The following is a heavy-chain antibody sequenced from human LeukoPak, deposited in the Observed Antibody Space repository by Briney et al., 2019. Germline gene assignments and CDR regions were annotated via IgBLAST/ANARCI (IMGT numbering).Heavy chain of an antibody. D-gene: IGHD3-22*01. CDR3: AKDVHASSGYYLDY. J-gene: IGHJ4*02. Sequence: SVKVSCKASGGTFSSYAISWVRQAPGQGLEWMGGIIPIFGTANYAQKFQGRVTITADESTSTAYMELSSLRSEDTAIYYCAKDVHASSGYYLDYWGQGTLVTVSS. CDR1: GGTFSSYA. V-gene: IGHV1-69*13. CDR2: IIPIFGTA.